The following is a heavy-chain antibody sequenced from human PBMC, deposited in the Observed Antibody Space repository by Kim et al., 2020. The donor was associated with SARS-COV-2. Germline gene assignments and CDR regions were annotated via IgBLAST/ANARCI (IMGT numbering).Heavy chain of an antibody. CDR1: GGSFSGYY. D-gene: IGHD6-19*01. CDR2: INHSGST. CDR3: ARGTRRTVWLMGFDY. V-gene: IGHV4-34*01. Sequence: SETLSLTCAVYGGSFSGYYWSWIRQPPGKGLEWIGEINHSGSTNYNPSLKSRVTISVDTSKNQFSLKLSSVTAADTAVYYCARGTRRTVWLMGFDYWGQGTLVTVSS. J-gene: IGHJ4*02.